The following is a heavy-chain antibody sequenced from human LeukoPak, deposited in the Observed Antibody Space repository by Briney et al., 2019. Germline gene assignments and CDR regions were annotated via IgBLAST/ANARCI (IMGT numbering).Heavy chain of an antibody. V-gene: IGHV4-4*02. J-gene: IGHJ6*02. Sequence: SGTLSLTCAVSGGSISSSNWWSWVRQPPGKGLEWIGEIYHSGSTNYNPSLKSRVTISVDKSKNQFSLKLSSVTAADTAVYYCASGQTDAYYYYYGMDVWGQGTTVTVSS. D-gene: IGHD1-14*01. CDR1: GGSISSSNW. CDR2: IYHSGST. CDR3: ASGQTDAYYYYYGMDV.